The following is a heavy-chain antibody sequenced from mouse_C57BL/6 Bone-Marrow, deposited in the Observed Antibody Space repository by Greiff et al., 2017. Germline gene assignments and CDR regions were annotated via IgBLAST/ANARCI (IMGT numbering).Heavy chain of an antibody. CDR3: ARRAYGSSSWYFDV. V-gene: IGHV5-9*01. Sequence: EVQLVESGGGLVKPGGSLKLSCAASGFTFSSYTMSWVRQTPEKRLEWVATISGGGGNTYYPDSVKGRFTISRDNAKNTLYLQMSSLRSEDAALFYWARRAYGSSSWYFDVWGTGTTVTVSS. CDR2: ISGGGGNT. J-gene: IGHJ1*03. CDR1: GFTFSSYT. D-gene: IGHD1-1*01.